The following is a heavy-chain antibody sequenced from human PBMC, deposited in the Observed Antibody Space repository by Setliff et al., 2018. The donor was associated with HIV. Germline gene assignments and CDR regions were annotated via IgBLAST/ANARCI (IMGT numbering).Heavy chain of an antibody. D-gene: IGHD5-12*01. J-gene: IGHJ4*02. CDR3: ARRSGYAEDY. CDR1: GASVNSGSYY. V-gene: IGHV4-39*01. CDR2: FHYSGST. Sequence: PSETLSLTCIVSGASVNSGSYYWGWIRQPPGKGLEWIGSFHYSGSTSYNPSLRSRVTISVDTYKNQFSLKLSSVTAADTAVYYCARRSGYAEDYWGQGTLVTVSS.